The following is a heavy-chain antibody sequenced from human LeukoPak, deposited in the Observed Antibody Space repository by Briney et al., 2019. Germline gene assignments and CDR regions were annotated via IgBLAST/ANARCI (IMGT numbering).Heavy chain of an antibody. V-gene: IGHV3-33*08. Sequence: GGSLRLSCAASGFTFSSYGMHWVRQAPGKGLEWVAVIWYDGSNKYYADSVKGRFTISRDNSKNTLYLQMNSLRAEDTAVYYCARAPPRPGGSYYHVVFDIGGKGKRVTV. J-gene: IGHJ3*02. CDR1: GFTFSSYG. CDR2: IWYDGSNK. CDR3: ARAPPRPGGSYYHVVFDI. D-gene: IGHD1-26*01.